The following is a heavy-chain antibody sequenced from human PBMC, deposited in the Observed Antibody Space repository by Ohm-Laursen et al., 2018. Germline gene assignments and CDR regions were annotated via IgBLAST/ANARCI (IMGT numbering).Heavy chain of an antibody. Sequence: SVKVSCKASGYTFTGYYMHWVRQAPGQGLEWMGWINPNSGGTNYAQKFQGRVTMTRNTSISTACMELSSLRSEDTAVYYCARGPAKYDYVWGSYRSGSNYYYGMDVWGQGTTVTVSS. CDR1: GYTFTGYY. CDR2: INPNSGGT. D-gene: IGHD3-16*02. CDR3: ARGPAKYDYVWGSYRSGSNYYYGMDV. V-gene: IGHV1-2*02. J-gene: IGHJ6*02.